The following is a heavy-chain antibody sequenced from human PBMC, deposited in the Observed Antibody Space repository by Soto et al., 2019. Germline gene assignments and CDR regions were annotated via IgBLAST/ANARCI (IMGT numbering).Heavy chain of an antibody. CDR2: ISYNGRA. V-gene: IGHV4-39*01. Sequence: SETLALTCTVSGESVSSTTYFWGWIRQPPGKGLEWIGMISYNGRASYNPSLKGRVTMSIDTSKNQFSLRLTSVTAPDTAVYYCARSHGVYWGQGTLFTV. J-gene: IGHJ4*02. CDR1: GESVSSTTYF. CDR3: ARSHGVY.